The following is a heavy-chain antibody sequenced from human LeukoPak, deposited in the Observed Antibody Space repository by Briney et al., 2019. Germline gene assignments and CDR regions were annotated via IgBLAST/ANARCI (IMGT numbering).Heavy chain of an antibody. D-gene: IGHD1-26*01. J-gene: IGHJ4*02. Sequence: PSETLSLTCTVSGGSISSYYRSWIRQPAGKGLEWIGRIHSGGSTNYNPSLKSRVTMSVDSSNNQFSLKLSSVTAADAAVFYCARENTGSYREFDYWGQGTLVTVSS. V-gene: IGHV4-4*07. CDR3: ARENTGSYREFDY. CDR1: GGSISSYY. CDR2: IHSGGST.